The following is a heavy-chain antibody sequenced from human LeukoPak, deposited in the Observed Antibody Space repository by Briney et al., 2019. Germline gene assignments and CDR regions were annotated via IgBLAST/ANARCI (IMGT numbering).Heavy chain of an antibody. Sequence: GGSLRLSCAASGFTFSSYGMHWVRQAPGEGLEWVAFIRYDGSNKYYADSVKGRFTISRDNSKNTLYLQMNSLRAEDTAVYYCAKAGIAAAAKWFDPWGQGTLVTVSS. V-gene: IGHV3-30*02. CDR2: IRYDGSNK. CDR1: GFTFSSYG. D-gene: IGHD6-13*01. CDR3: AKAGIAAAAKWFDP. J-gene: IGHJ5*02.